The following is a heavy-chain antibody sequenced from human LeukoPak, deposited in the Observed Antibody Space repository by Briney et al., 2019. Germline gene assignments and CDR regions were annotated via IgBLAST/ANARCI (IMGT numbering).Heavy chain of an antibody. D-gene: IGHD3-22*01. J-gene: IGHJ4*02. CDR3: ARNPAYYYDSSGYKD. V-gene: IGHV1-69*04. Sequence: SVKVSCKASGGTFRSYAISWVRQAPGQGLEWVGRIIPMLGIANYAQKFQDRVTITADKSTSTAYMELSSLRAEDTAVYYCARNPAYYYDSSGYKDWGQGTLVTVSS. CDR2: IIPMLGIA. CDR1: GGTFRSYA.